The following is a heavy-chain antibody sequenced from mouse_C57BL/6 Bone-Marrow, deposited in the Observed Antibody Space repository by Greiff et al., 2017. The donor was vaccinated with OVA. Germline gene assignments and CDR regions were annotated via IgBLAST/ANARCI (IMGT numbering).Heavy chain of an antibody. V-gene: IGHV5-12*01. J-gene: IGHJ1*03. CDR3: ARRRSSYWYFDV. Sequence: EVQRVESGGGLVQPGGSLKLSCAASGFTFSDYYMYWVRQTPEKRLEWVAYISNGGGSTYYPDTVKGRFTISRDNAKNTLYLQMSRLKSEDTAMYYCARRRSSYWYFDVWGTGTTVTVSS. CDR1: GFTFSDYY. CDR2: ISNGGGST. D-gene: IGHD1-1*01.